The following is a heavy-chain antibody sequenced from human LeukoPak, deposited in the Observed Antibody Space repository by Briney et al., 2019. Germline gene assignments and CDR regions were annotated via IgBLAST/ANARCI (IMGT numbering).Heavy chain of an antibody. D-gene: IGHD3-22*01. Sequence: GGSLRLSCTASDFTFSSYDMTWVRQTPGRGLEWVSSISRNGGSTYADSVKGRFTISRDNSKNTLYLQMNSLRAEDTAVYYCARDSDPYYYDSSGYYYVWYFDYWGQGTLVTVSS. V-gene: IGHV3-23*01. CDR1: DFTFSSYD. CDR2: ISRNGGST. CDR3: ARDSDPYYYDSSGYYYVWYFDY. J-gene: IGHJ4*02.